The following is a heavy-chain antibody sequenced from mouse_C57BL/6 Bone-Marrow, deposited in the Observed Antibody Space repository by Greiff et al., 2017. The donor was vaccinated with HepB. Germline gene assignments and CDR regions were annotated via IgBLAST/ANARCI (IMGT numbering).Heavy chain of an antibody. CDR1: GFNIKDDY. Sequence: EVQVVESGAELVRPGASVKLSCTASGFNIKDDYMHWVKQRPEQGLEWIGWIDPENGDTEYASKFQGKATITADTSSNTAYLQLSSLTSEDTAVYYCTPYYYGSAWGQGTTLTVSA. CDR2: IDPENGDT. CDR3: TPYYYGSA. V-gene: IGHV14-4*01. D-gene: IGHD1-1*01. J-gene: IGHJ2*01.